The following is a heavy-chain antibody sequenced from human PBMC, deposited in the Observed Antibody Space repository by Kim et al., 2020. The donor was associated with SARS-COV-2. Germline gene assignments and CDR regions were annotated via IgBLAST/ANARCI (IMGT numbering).Heavy chain of an antibody. CDR2: IYYSGST. Sequence: SETLSLTCTVSGGSISSSSYYWGWIRQPPGKGLEWIGSIYYSGSTYYNPSLKSRVTISVDTSKNQFSLKLSSVTAADTAVYYCARLRWDVIVEVGGAFDIWGQGTMVTVSS. CDR3: ARLRWDVIVEVGGAFDI. V-gene: IGHV4-39*01. J-gene: IGHJ3*02. CDR1: GGSISSSSYY. D-gene: IGHD2-15*01.